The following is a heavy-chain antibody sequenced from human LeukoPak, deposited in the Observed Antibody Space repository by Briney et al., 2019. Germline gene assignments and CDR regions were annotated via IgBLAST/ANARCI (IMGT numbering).Heavy chain of an antibody. D-gene: IGHD3-22*01. CDR2: IRYDGSNK. CDR1: GFTFSSYG. Sequence: GVSLRLSSAASGFTFSSYGMHWVRQAPGKGLEWVAFIRYDGSNKYYADSVKGRFTISRDNSKNTLYLQMNSLRAEDTAVYYCAKEEYYYDSSGYSNWFHPWGQGTLVTVSS. V-gene: IGHV3-30*02. J-gene: IGHJ5*02. CDR3: AKEEYYYDSSGYSNWFHP.